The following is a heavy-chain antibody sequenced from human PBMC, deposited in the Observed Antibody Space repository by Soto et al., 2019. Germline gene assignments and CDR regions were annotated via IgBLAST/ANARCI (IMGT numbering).Heavy chain of an antibody. V-gene: IGHV3-20*04. J-gene: IGHJ4*02. CDR1: GFTFDDYG. CDR3: ARDSMGSAGITSFDY. D-gene: IGHD3-16*01. Sequence: PGGSLRLSCAASGFTFDDYGMSWVRQAPGKGLEWVSGINWNGGSTGYADSVKGRFTISRDNAKNSLYLQMNSLRAEDTALYYCARDSMGSAGITSFDYWGQGTLVTVSS. CDR2: INWNGGST.